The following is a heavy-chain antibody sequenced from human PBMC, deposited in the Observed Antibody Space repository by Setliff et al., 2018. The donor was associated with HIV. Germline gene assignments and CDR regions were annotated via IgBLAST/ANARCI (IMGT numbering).Heavy chain of an antibody. CDR2: ITGSGSRI. D-gene: IGHD3-16*01. V-gene: IGHV3-48*03. CDR1: GLTFSNYK. CDR3: ARDEATGGVDY. Sequence: GGSLRLSCAASGLTFSNYKMNWVRQAPGKGLEWVSYITGSGSRIYYADSVKGRFTISRDNAKNSVYLQMNSLRAEDTAVYYCARDEATGGVDYWGQGTLVTVSS. J-gene: IGHJ4*02.